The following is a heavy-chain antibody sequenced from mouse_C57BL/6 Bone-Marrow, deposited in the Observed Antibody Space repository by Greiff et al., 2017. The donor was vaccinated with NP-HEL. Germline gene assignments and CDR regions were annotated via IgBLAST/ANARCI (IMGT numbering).Heavy chain of an antibody. V-gene: IGHV1-64*01. CDR2: IHPNSGST. CDR1: GYTFTSYW. D-gene: IGHD1-1*02. J-gene: IGHJ2*01. Sequence: QVQLQQSGAELVKPGASVKLSCKASGYTFTSYWMHWVKQRPGQGLEWIGMIHPNSGSTNYNEKFKSKATLTVDKSSSTAYMQLSSLASEDSAVYYCVWNLWSFDYWGQGTTLTVSS. CDR3: VWNLWSFDY.